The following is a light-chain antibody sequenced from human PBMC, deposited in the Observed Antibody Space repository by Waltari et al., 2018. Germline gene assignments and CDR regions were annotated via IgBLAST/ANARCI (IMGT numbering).Light chain of an antibody. CDR1: SSNIGTNT. V-gene: IGLV1-44*01. CDR2: SQN. Sequence: QSVLTQPPSASGTPGQRVTISCSGSSSNIGTNTVNWYQQLPGTAPKLLIYSQNRRPPRVPDRFSGSKSGASASLAISGLQSEDEANYYCAAWDDSLNGVLFGGGTKVIVL. J-gene: IGLJ2*01. CDR3: AAWDDSLNGVL.